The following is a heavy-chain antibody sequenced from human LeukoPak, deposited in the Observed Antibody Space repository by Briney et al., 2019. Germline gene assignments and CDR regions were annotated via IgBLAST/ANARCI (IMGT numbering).Heavy chain of an antibody. D-gene: IGHD6-6*01. CDR3: ARYSNSGGDN. CDR1: GYVFTSYY. Sequence: ASVKVSCTASGYVFTSYYMHWVRQAPGQGFECMGWINPKQGGTNQVQKFQGRLTMARDPSINTAYLELSSLRSDDTAVYYCARYSNSGGDNWGQGTLVTVSS. CDR2: INPKQGGT. V-gene: IGHV1-2*02. J-gene: IGHJ4*02.